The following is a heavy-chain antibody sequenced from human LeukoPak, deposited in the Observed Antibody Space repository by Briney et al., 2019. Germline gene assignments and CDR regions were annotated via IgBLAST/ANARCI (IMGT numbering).Heavy chain of an antibody. J-gene: IGHJ4*02. V-gene: IGHV3-15*01. Sequence: GGSLRLPCAVSGFTFSNAWMSWVRQAPGKGLEWVGRIKSKTDGGTTDYAATVKGRFTISRDDSKNTLYLQMNGLKTEDTAVYFCSTVGLGYCSSTTCYDYWGQGTLVTVSS. CDR2: IKSKTDGGTT. D-gene: IGHD2-2*01. CDR3: STVGLGYCSSTTCYDY. CDR1: GFTFSNAW.